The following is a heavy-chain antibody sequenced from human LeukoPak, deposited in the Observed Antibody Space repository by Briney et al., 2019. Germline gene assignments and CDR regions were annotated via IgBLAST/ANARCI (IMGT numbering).Heavy chain of an antibody. CDR3: AKDCPGTLWG. CDR1: GLTVSSNY. CDR2: ISDSGGST. J-gene: IGHJ4*02. V-gene: IGHV3-23*01. D-gene: IGHD7-27*01. Sequence: TGGSLRLSCAASGLTVSSNYMSWVRQAPGKGLEWVSGISDSGGSTHYIESVKGRFTISRDNARNTLYLQMNSLRAEDTATYYCAKDCPGTLWGWGQGTLVTVSS.